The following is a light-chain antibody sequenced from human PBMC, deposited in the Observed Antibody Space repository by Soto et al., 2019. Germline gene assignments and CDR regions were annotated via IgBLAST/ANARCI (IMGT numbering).Light chain of an antibody. CDR2: GAS. J-gene: IGKJ5*01. CDR3: QQRSNWPPIT. V-gene: IGKV3D-20*02. Sequence: IVSTQSPGTLSCSPGERATLARMASQPISSHRYLAWYQQKPGQAPRLLIYGASSRATGIPDRFSGSGSGTDFTLTISSLEPEDFAVYYCQQRSNWPPITFGQGRLLEVK. CDR1: QPISSHRY.